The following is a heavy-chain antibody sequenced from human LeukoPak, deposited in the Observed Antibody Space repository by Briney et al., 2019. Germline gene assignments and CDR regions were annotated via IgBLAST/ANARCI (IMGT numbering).Heavy chain of an antibody. V-gene: IGHV1-2*02. J-gene: IGHJ3*02. D-gene: IGHD5-24*01. Sequence: EGSVRVSCKASGYTFTAYYMHWVRQAPGQGLEWMGWINFNSGGTNYAQKLQGRVTMTRDTSISTAYMELSNLRSDDTAVYYCARQRDGYDPDAFDIWGQGTMVTVSS. CDR3: ARQRDGYDPDAFDI. CDR1: GYTFTAYY. CDR2: INFNSGGT.